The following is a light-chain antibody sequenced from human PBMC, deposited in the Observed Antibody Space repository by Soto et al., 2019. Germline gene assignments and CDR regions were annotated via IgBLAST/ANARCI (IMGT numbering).Light chain of an antibody. CDR3: LQDINYPWT. Sequence: AIRMTQSPSSFSASTGDRVTIXXRASQGISSYLAWYQQKPGKAPKIXIYAASTLQSGVPPRFSGSGSGTDFTLAISSLQPEDSATYYCLQDINYPWTFGQGTKVDIK. CDR1: QGISSY. CDR2: AAS. V-gene: IGKV1-8*01. J-gene: IGKJ1*01.